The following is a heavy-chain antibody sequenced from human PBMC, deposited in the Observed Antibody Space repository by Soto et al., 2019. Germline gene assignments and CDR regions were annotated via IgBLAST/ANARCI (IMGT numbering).Heavy chain of an antibody. V-gene: IGHV3-23*01. CDR2: ISGSGGST. CDR1: GFTVSSYA. CDR3: ATDGYYYDSSGYYGYYFDY. J-gene: IGHJ4*02. Sequence: HPGGSLRLSCAASGFTVSSYAMSWVRQAPGKGMDWVAAISGSGGSTYYAESVKGRFTIARDNAKNTLYLQMNSLRAEDTAVYYCATDGYYYDSSGYYGYYFDYWGQGTLVTVSS. D-gene: IGHD3-22*01.